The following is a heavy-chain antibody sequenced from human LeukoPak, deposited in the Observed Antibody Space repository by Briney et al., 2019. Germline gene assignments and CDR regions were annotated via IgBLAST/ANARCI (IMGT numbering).Heavy chain of an antibody. J-gene: IGHJ6*03. CDR3: TTDYSKSAPHYYMDV. CDR1: GFTFTNAG. Sequence: PGGSLRLSCVASGFTFTNAGMSWVRQAPGKGLEWVGRIKSKIDGGTTDYTAPVKGRFTFSRDDSENTLYLQMNSLKTEDSAVYYCTTDYSKSAPHYYMDVWGKGTTVTVSS. D-gene: IGHD4-11*01. V-gene: IGHV3-15*01. CDR2: IKSKIDGGTT.